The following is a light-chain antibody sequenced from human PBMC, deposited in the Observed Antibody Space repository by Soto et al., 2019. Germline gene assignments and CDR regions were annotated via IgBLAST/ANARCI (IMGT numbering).Light chain of an antibody. CDR2: EVN. V-gene: IGLV2-14*01. CDR1: SSDVGGYNY. J-gene: IGLJ1*01. CDR3: RSFTNDSTYV. Sequence: QSALTQPASVSGSPGQSITISCTGTSSDVGGYNYVSWYQQHPGKAPKLMIYEVNNRPSGVSNRFSGSKSGNTASLTISGLQAEDEADYYCRSFTNDSTYVFGTGTKLTVL.